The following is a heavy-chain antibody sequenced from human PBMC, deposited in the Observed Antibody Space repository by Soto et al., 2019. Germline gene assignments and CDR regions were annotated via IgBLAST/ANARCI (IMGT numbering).Heavy chain of an antibody. CDR1: GVVTFSGSYY. CDR3: ARALPVAKGGLGP. J-gene: IGHJ5*02. V-gene: IGHV4-31*03. D-gene: IGHD2-2*01. Sequence: PSETLSLTCSVSGVVTFSGSYYWSWIRQRPGKGLECLGYIFNSGSAYYSPSLRSRVTISIDTSKDEFSLTLSSVTAEDTAVYYCARALPVAKGGLGPWGQGTLVTVSS. CDR2: IFNSGSA.